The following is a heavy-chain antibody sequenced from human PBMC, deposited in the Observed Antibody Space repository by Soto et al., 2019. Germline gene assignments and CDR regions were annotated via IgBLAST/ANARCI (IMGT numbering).Heavy chain of an antibody. V-gene: IGHV3-21*01. CDR2: INSGSTSV. CDR3: ARGGGSLNY. D-gene: IGHD2-15*01. CDR1: GFTFSNYW. J-gene: IGHJ4*02. Sequence: EVQLVESGGGLVQPGGSLRLSCAGSGFTFSNYWMHWVRQAPGKGLEWVSSINSGSTSVRYADSVKGRFTISRDNANNSLSLHMNSLRVEDTAVYYCARGGGSLNYWGQGTLVTVSS.